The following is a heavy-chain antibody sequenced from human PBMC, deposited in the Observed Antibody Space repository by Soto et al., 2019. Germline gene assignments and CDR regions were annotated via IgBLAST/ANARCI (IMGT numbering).Heavy chain of an antibody. Sequence: QVQLVESGGGVVQPGRSLRLSCAASGFMFSNHGMHWVRQAPGKGLEWVAVIWSDGNNRYYAASVKGRFTISRDNSKNTLYRQMNSLRAEDTAVYYCVRGDNWNEEASDYWGQGTLVTVSS. CDR3: VRGDNWNEEASDY. V-gene: IGHV3-33*01. CDR2: IWSDGNNR. CDR1: GFMFSNHG. D-gene: IGHD1-1*01. J-gene: IGHJ4*02.